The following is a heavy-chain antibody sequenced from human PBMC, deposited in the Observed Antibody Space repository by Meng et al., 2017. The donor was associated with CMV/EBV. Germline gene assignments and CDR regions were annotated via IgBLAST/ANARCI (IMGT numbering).Heavy chain of an antibody. V-gene: IGHV3-21*01. CDR1: GFTFRTYN. CDR2: ITSNSDYV. D-gene: IGHD3/OR15-3a*01. J-gene: IGHJ4*02. CDR3: ARVGPRVTFVGFSFDF. Sequence: GESLKISCAASGFTFRTYNMDWVRQAPGRGLEWASSITSNSDYVRYAGSVKGRFTISRDNVKNALYLQLNNVRAEDTALYYCARVGPRVTFVGFSFDFWGLGTLVTVSS.